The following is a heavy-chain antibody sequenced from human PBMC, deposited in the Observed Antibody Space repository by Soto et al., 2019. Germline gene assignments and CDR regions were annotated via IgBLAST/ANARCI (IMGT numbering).Heavy chain of an antibody. CDR3: ARAAGNYYDSSGYYYSRGYYYGMDV. Sequence: QVQLVQSGAEVKKPGSSVKVSCKASGGTFSSYAISWVRQAPGQGLEWMGGIIPIFGTANYAQKFQGRVTITADESTSTAYMELSSLRSEDTAVYYCARAAGNYYDSSGYYYSRGYYYGMDVWGQGTTVTVSS. D-gene: IGHD3-22*01. CDR1: GGTFSSYA. V-gene: IGHV1-69*01. CDR2: IIPIFGTA. J-gene: IGHJ6*02.